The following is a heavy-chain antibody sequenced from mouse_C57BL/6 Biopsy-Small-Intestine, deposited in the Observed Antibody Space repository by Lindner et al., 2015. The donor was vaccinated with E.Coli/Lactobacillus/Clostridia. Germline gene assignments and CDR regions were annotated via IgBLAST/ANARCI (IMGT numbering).Heavy chain of an antibody. CDR3: ARELAAYYGDYGY. V-gene: IGHV1-84*02. Sequence: SVKVSCKTSGYSFRAYYMHWLRQAPGQGLEWMGWIDPQSGDTKYPQQFQGRVTMTRDTSINTIYMELSRLTFDDTAVYYCARELAAYYGDYGYWGQGSLVTVAS. CDR1: GYSFRAYY. J-gene: IGHJ4*01. CDR2: IDPQSGDT. D-gene: IGHD2-13*01.